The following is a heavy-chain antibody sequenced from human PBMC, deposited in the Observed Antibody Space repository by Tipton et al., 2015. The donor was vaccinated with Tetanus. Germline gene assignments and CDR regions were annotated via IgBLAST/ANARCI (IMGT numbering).Heavy chain of an antibody. J-gene: IGHJ4*02. V-gene: IGHV4-4*07. CDR1: GGSTHSHY. Sequence: TLSLTCTVSGGSTHSHYWSWIRQSAAKGLEWIGRIYSGGTTNYNPSLKSRVFMSMDTSKNQFPLELSSVTVADTAVYFCARVLRYSTRGGWDDAFDIWGQGTLVTVSS. D-gene: IGHD2-8*02. CDR3: ARVLRYSTRGGWDDAFDI. CDR2: IYSGGTT.